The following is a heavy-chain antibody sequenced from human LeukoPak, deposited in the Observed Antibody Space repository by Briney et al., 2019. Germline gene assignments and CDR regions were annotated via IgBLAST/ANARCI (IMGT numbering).Heavy chain of an antibody. Sequence: PSETLSLTCTVSGGSISSSSYYWGWIRQPPGKGLEWIGSIYYSGSTYYNPSLKSRVTISVDTSKNQFSLKLSSVTAADTAVYYCARDYIAVAGEVDYWGQGTLVTVSS. CDR2: IYYSGST. D-gene: IGHD6-19*01. CDR3: ARDYIAVAGEVDY. V-gene: IGHV4-39*07. CDR1: GGSISSSSYY. J-gene: IGHJ4*02.